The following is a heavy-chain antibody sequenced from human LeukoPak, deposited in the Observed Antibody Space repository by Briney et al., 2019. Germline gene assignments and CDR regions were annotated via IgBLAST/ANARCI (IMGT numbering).Heavy chain of an antibody. CDR2: ISNSGSTM. Sequence: GGSLRLSCVASGFTFSSYEMNWVRQAPGKGPEWVSYISNSGSTMYYADSVKGRFTIPRDNAKNSLYLQMNSLRAEDTAVYYCARDWRHRDYGSGSLDYWGQGALVTVSS. CDR3: ARDWRHRDYGSGSLDY. J-gene: IGHJ4*02. V-gene: IGHV3-48*03. CDR1: GFTFSSYE. D-gene: IGHD3-10*01.